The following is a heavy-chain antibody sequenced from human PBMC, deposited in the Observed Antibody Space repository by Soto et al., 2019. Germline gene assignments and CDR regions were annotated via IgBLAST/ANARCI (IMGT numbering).Heavy chain of an antibody. V-gene: IGHV3-23*01. Sequence: GGSLRLSCIASGFTFSTYAMSWVRQAPGKGLEWVSGIGGNGATTRYADSVKGRFTISRDNSKNTVYLQMNNLRVEDTAVYYCAKTLYGGCDYWGRGTLVTVSS. CDR3: AKTLYGGCDY. CDR1: GFTFSTYA. CDR2: IGGNGATT. D-gene: IGHD5-12*01. J-gene: IGHJ4*02.